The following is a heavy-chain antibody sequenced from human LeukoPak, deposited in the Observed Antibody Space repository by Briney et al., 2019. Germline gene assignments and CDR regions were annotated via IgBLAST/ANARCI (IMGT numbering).Heavy chain of an antibody. CDR1: GFTFSDYD. J-gene: IGHJ4*02. CDR2: IGTAGDT. D-gene: IGHD1-1*01. Sequence: PGGSLRLSCAASGFTFSDYDMHWVRQPTGKGREGVAAIGTAGDTYYTGSVKGRFTISRENAKNSLYLQMNSLRAGDTAVYYCARVAKERVGGVYYFDYWGQGTLVTVSS. V-gene: IGHV3-13*01. CDR3: ARVAKERVGGVYYFDY.